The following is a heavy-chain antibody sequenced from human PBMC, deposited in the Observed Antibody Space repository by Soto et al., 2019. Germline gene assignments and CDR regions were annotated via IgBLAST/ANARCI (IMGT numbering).Heavy chain of an antibody. CDR3: APSQGHLDY. CDR1: GFSLTTSGVG. Sequence: SGPTLVNPTQTLTVTCTFSGFSLTTSGVGVGWIRQSPGKVLEWLALVYWDDDKRYSPSLKTRLTITKDNSAKKVVLTLTNMDPVDKGTYLCAPSQGHLDYWGQGILVTVSS. V-gene: IGHV2-5*02. CDR2: VYWDDDK. J-gene: IGHJ4*02.